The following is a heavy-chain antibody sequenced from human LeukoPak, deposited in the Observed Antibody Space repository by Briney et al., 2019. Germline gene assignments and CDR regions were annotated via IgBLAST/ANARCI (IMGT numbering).Heavy chain of an antibody. CDR1: GGSISSYY. J-gene: IGHJ4*02. CDR3: ARQLRNYYDSSGYPDY. Sequence: PSETLSLTCTVSGGSISSYYWSWIRQPPGKGLEWIGYIYYSGSTNYNPSLKSRVTISVDTSKNQFSLKLSSVTAADTAVHYCARQLRNYYDSSGYPDYWGQGTLVTVPS. CDR2: IYYSGST. V-gene: IGHV4-59*08. D-gene: IGHD3-22*01.